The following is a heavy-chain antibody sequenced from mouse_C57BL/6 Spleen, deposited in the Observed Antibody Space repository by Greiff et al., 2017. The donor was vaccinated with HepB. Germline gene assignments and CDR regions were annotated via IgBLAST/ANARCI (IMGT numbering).Heavy chain of an antibody. Sequence: QVQLQQSGAELVKPGASVKISCKAPGYAFSSYWMNWVKQRPGKGLEWIGQIYPGDGDTNYNGKFKGKATLTADKSSSTAYMQLSSLTSEDSAVYFCARSAVTPDYFDYWGQGTTLTVSS. V-gene: IGHV1-80*01. J-gene: IGHJ2*01. CDR2: IYPGDGDT. CDR1: GYAFSSYW. D-gene: IGHD2-12*01. CDR3: ARSAVTPDYFDY.